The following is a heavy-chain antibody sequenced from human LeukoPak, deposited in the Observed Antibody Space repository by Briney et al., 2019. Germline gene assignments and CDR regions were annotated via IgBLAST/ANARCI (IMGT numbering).Heavy chain of an antibody. J-gene: IGHJ4*02. V-gene: IGHV4-39*07. CDR3: ARIPTVTFFDY. CDR1: GGSISSKNDY. D-gene: IGHD4-17*01. CDR2: IFYSGTT. Sequence: SETLSLTCSVPGGSISSKNDYWGWIRQPPGKGLEWIGNIFYSGTTFYNPSLKNRVTISVDTSKNHFSLKLSSVTAADTAVYYCARIPTVTFFDYWGQGTLVTVSS.